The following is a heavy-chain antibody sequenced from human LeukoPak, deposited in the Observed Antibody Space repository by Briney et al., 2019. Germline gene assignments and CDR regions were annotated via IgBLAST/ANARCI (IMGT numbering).Heavy chain of an antibody. CDR1: GFTVSSNY. CDR3: AGGKPYYDSSGCDY. V-gene: IGHV3-53*01. D-gene: IGHD3-22*01. J-gene: IGHJ4*02. Sequence: GGSLRLSCAASGFTVSSNYMSWVRQAPGKGLEWVSVIYSGGSTYYADSVKGRFTISRDNSKNTLYLQMNSLRAEDTAVYYCAGGKPYYDSSGCDYWGQGTLVTVSS. CDR2: IYSGGST.